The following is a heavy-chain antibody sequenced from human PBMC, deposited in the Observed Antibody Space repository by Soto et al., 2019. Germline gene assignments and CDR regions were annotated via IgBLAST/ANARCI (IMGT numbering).Heavy chain of an antibody. V-gene: IGHV3-30*18. CDR3: AKNEVGGGYGDEFFDY. CDR1: GFTFSSYG. J-gene: IGHJ4*02. CDR2: VTNDGGSK. D-gene: IGHD4-17*01. Sequence: QVQLVESGGGVVQPGKSLRLSCAASGFTFSSYGMHWVRQAPGKGLEWVALVTNDGGSKYYADSVKGRFTISRDNSKNTLYLEMNSLRAEDTAVYYCAKNEVGGGYGDEFFDYWGQGSLVTVSS.